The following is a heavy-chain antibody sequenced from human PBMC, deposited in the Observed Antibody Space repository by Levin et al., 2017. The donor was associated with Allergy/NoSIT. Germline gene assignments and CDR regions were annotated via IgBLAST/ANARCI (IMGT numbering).Heavy chain of an antibody. Sequence: SETLSLTCTVSGVSMDHYYWTWIRQPPGKGLEWIGYVHYTGKTNYNPSLDSRVTISVDTSKSQFSLKLRSVTAAATAVHYCASSPGFYLGLDYWGPGTLVPVSS. D-gene: IGHD3-9*01. J-gene: IGHJ4*02. CDR3: ASSPGFYLGLDY. CDR1: GVSMDHYY. V-gene: IGHV4-59*01. CDR2: VHYTGKT.